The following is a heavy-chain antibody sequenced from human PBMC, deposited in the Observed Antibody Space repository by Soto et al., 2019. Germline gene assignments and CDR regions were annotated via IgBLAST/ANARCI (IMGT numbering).Heavy chain of an antibody. CDR1: GGSISSYY. D-gene: IGHD2-15*01. J-gene: IGHJ3*02. Sequence: SETLSLTCTVSGGSISSYYWSWIRQPPGKGLEWIGYIYYSGSTNYNPSLKSRVTISVDTSKNQFSLKLSSVTAADTAVYYCARDNLGYCSGGSCASAFDIWGQGTMVTVSS. CDR2: IYYSGST. CDR3: ARDNLGYCSGGSCASAFDI. V-gene: IGHV4-59*01.